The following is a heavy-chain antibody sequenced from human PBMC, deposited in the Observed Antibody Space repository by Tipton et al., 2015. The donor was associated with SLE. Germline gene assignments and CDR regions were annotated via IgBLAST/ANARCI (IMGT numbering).Heavy chain of an antibody. Sequence: SLRLSCAASGFTFSSYAMSWVRQAPGKGLEWVSAISGIGGSTSYADSVKGRFTISRDNSKNTLYLQMNSLRAEDTAVYYCARVEELIFFYWGQGAPVTVSS. CDR1: GFTFSSYA. D-gene: IGHD1-7*01. V-gene: IGHV3-23*01. CDR3: ARVEELIFFY. CDR2: ISGIGGST. J-gene: IGHJ4*02.